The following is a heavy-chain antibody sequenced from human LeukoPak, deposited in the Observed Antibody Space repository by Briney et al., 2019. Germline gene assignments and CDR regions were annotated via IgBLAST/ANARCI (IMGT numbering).Heavy chain of an antibody. Sequence: GGSLRLSCAASGFTFSDFYMTWIRQAPGKGLEWVSYSSNGGSTIYYADSVKGRFTISRDNAKNSLYLQMNSLRAEDTAVYYCARERSGNYRFDYWGQGTLVTVSS. D-gene: IGHD1-26*01. V-gene: IGHV3-11*01. CDR3: ARERSGNYRFDY. J-gene: IGHJ4*02. CDR2: SSNGGSTI. CDR1: GFTFSDFY.